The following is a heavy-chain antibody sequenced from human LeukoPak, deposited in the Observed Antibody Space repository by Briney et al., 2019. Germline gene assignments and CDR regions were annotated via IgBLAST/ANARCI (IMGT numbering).Heavy chain of an antibody. CDR3: ARHEPGWRGAFDI. Sequence: SSETLSLTCSVSGASISSYFWSWIRQPPGKGLEWIGYIHYSGSTDANPSLKSRVTISLDTTKNHFSLNLNSVTVADTAVYYCARHEPGWRGAFDIWGQGTTVTVSS. D-gene: IGHD1-14*01. J-gene: IGHJ3*02. CDR2: IHYSGST. V-gene: IGHV4-59*08. CDR1: GASISSYF.